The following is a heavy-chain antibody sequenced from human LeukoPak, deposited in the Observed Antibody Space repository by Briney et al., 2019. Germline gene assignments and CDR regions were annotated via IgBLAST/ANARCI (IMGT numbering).Heavy chain of an antibody. J-gene: IGHJ6*03. D-gene: IGHD1-14*01. Sequence: ASVKVSCKASGYTFTSYDINWVRQATGQGLEWMGWMNPNSGNTGYAQKFQGRVTMTRNTSISTAYMELSSLRSEDTAVYYCARGRRGWHYYYYYYMDVWGKGTTVTISS. CDR2: MNPNSGNT. V-gene: IGHV1-8*01. CDR1: GYTFTSYD. CDR3: ARGRRGWHYYYYYYMDV.